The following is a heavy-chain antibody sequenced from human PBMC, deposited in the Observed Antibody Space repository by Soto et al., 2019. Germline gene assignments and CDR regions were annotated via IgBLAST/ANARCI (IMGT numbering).Heavy chain of an antibody. Sequence: SETLSLTCTVSGGSISSYYWSWIRQPPGKGLEWIGYIYYSGSTNYNPSLKSRVTISVDTSKNQFSLKLSSVTAADTAVYYCARDRPPNYWGQGTLVTVSS. D-gene: IGHD6-6*01. J-gene: IGHJ4*02. CDR2: IYYSGST. CDR3: ARDRPPNY. V-gene: IGHV4-59*01. CDR1: GGSISSYY.